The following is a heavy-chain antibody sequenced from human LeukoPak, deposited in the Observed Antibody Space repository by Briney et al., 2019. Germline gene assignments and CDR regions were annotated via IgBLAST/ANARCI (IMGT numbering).Heavy chain of an antibody. CDR3: ARESYCSGGSCYSGRAFDI. D-gene: IGHD2-15*01. Sequence: GGSQRLSCAASGFTFSSYWMHWVRQAPGKGLVWVSRINTDGSKTTYADSVKGRFTMSRDSAKNTLYLQMNSPRAEDTAVYYCARESYCSGGSCYSGRAFDIWGQGTMVTVSS. J-gene: IGHJ3*02. V-gene: IGHV3-74*01. CDR2: INTDGSKT. CDR1: GFTFSSYW.